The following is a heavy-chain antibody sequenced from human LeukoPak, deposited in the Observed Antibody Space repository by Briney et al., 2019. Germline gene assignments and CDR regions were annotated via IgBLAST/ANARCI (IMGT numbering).Heavy chain of an antibody. CDR2: ISSSGNTI. CDR1: GFSFSTCE. Sequence: SGGSLRLSCEASGFSFSTCEMNWVRQAPGKGLEWVSYISSSGNTIYYAASVKGRFTISRDTANNSLYLQMNSLRAEDTAVYYCARDPMYTGFALDYWGQGTLVTVSS. CDR3: ARDPMYTGFALDY. V-gene: IGHV3-48*03. D-gene: IGHD5-12*01. J-gene: IGHJ4*02.